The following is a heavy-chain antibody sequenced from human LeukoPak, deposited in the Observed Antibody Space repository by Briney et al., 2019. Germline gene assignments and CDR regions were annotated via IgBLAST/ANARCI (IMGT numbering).Heavy chain of an antibody. D-gene: IGHD2-2*03. CDR1: GYTFTGYY. V-gene: IGHV1-2*02. CDR3: ARGGLDYHFDY. CDR2: INPNSGGT. J-gene: IGHJ4*02. Sequence: ASVKVSCKASGYTFTGYYMHWVRQAPGQGLEWMGWINPNSGGTNCAQKFQGRVTMTRDTSINTAYMELSSLRFDDTAVYYCARGGLDYHFDYWGQGTLVTVSS.